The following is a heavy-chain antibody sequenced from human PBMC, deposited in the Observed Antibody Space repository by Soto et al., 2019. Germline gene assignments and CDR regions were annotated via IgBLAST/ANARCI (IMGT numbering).Heavy chain of an antibody. J-gene: IGHJ3*01. V-gene: IGHV4-4*02. CDR1: GGSISSSHW. CDR2: ISHSGTS. D-gene: IGHD6-19*01. Sequence: QVQLQESGPGLVKPSGTLSLTCAVSGGSISSSHWWTWVRQSPGKGLEYIGEISHSGTSNSNPSLKSRVTLSVDRSKNHFSLTLTSVTAADTAVYYCARVVLSITSGAFYAWGQGTPGSVYS. CDR3: ARVVLSITSGAFYA.